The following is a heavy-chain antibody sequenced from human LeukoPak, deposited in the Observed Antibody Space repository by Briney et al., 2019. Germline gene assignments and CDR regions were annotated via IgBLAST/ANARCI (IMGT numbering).Heavy chain of an antibody. D-gene: IGHD3-22*01. V-gene: IGHV1-69*13. CDR2: IIPIFGTA. J-gene: IGHJ5*02. CDR1: GGTFSSYA. CDR3: APYYYDSSGYPNWFDP. Sequence: ASVKVSCKASGGTFSSYAISWVRQAPGQGLEWMGGIIPIFGTANYAQKFQGRVTITADVSTSTAYMELSSLRSEDTAVYYCAPYYYDSSGYPNWFDPWGQGTLVTVSS.